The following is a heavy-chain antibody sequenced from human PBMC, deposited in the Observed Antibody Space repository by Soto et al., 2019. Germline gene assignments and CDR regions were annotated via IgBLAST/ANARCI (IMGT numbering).Heavy chain of an antibody. V-gene: IGHV1-69*13. CDR1: GGTFSSYA. CDR2: IIPIFGTA. Sequence: EASVKVSCKASGGTFSSYAISWVRQAPGQGLEWMGGIIPIFGTANYAQKFQGRVTITADESTSTAYMELSSLRSEDTAVYYCARDLKERYCSGGSCSNWFDPWGQGTLVTVS. D-gene: IGHD2-15*01. CDR3: ARDLKERYCSGGSCSNWFDP. J-gene: IGHJ5*02.